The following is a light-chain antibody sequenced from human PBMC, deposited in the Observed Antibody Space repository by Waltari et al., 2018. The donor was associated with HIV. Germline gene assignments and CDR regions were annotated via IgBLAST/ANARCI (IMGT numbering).Light chain of an antibody. CDR1: QSVASSH. CDR2: GTS. Sequence: EIVLTQSPGALSLSPGERDTLSCRASQSVASSHLAWYQQRPGQAPRLLMYGTSSRATGIPDRFSGSGSGTDFTLTISRLEPEDFAVYYCQQYGSSAPLTFGGGTKVEIK. CDR3: QQYGSSAPLT. J-gene: IGKJ4*01. V-gene: IGKV3-20*01.